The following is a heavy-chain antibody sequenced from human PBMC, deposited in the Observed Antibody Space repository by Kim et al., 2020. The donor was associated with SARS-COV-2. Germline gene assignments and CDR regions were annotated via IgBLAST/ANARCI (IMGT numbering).Heavy chain of an antibody. V-gene: IGHV4-31*02. J-gene: IGHJ3*02. CDR3: ARGDTIFGVVINAFDI. D-gene: IGHD3-3*01. Sequence: PTSRITIAVDPSKNQFSLKLSSVPAADTAVYYCARGDTIFGVVINAFDIWGQGTMVTVSS.